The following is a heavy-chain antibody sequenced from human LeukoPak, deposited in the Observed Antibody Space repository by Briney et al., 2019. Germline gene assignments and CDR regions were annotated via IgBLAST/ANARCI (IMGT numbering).Heavy chain of an antibody. D-gene: IGHD1-26*01. CDR2: INAGNGNT. CDR3: AREAGAYSGSYPDY. Sequence: ASVKVSCKASGYTFTIYSLSWVRQAPGQRLEWMGWINAGNGNTKYSQKFQGRVTMTRDTSTSTVYMELSSLRSEDTAVYYCAREAGAYSGSYPDYWGQGTLVTVSS. CDR1: GYTFTIYS. V-gene: IGHV1-3*01. J-gene: IGHJ4*02.